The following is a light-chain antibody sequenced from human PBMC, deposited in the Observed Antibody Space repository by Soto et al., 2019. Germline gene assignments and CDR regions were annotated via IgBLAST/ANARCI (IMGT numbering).Light chain of an antibody. CDR2: GAS. CDR1: QSVSSSY. J-gene: IGKJ2*01. V-gene: IGKV3-20*01. Sequence: EIVLTQSPGTLSLSPGERATLSCRASQSVSSSYLAWYQQKPGQAPRLLIYGASGRATGIPDSFIGSGSGTDFTLTISRLEPEDFAVYYCQQYPGYTFGPGTKLEIK. CDR3: QQYPGYT.